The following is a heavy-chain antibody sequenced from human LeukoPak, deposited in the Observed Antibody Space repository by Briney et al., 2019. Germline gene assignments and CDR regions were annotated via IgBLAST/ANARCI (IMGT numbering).Heavy chain of an antibody. V-gene: IGHV3-23*01. J-gene: IGHJ4*02. D-gene: IGHD3-3*01. CDR2: ISGSGGGT. CDR1: GFTFSSYA. CDR3: AEVFDFWSGYHQYYFDY. Sequence: PGGSLRLSCAASGFTFSSYAMSWVCQAPGKGLEWVSAISGSGGGTYYADSVKGRFTISRDNSKNTLYLQMNSLRAEDTAVYYCAEVFDFWSGYHQYYFDYWGQGTLVTVSS.